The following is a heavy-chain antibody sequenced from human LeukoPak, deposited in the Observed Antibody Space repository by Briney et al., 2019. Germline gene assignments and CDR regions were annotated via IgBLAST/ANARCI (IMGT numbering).Heavy chain of an antibody. V-gene: IGHV3-7*01. CDR2: IKQDGSQK. J-gene: IGHJ6*02. CDR1: GFTFSSYS. CDR3: ARAMDV. Sequence: PGGSLRLSCAASGFTFSSYSMNWVRQAPGKGLEWVANIKQDGSQKHYVDSVKGRFTISRDNAENSLYLQMNSLRAEDTAVYYCARAMDVWGQGTTVTVSS.